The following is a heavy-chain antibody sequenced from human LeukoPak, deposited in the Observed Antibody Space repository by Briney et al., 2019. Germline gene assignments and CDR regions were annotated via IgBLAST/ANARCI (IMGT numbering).Heavy chain of an antibody. CDR3: ARDLGGYLDY. J-gene: IGHJ4*02. CDR2: INPNSGGT. CDR1: GYTFTGFY. Sequence: GASVKVSCKASGYTFTGFYMHWVRQAPGQGLEWMGWINPNSGGTYYAQKFQGRVTMTRDTSINTAYMELSSLRSDDTAVYYCARDLGGYLDYWGQGPLVTVSS. D-gene: IGHD3-16*01. V-gene: IGHV1-2*02.